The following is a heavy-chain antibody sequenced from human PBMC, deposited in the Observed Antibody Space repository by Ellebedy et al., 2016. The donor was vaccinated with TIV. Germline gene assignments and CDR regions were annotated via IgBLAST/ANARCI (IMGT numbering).Heavy chain of an antibody. J-gene: IGHJ4*02. CDR2: IKQDGSQK. D-gene: IGHD5-24*01. Sequence: GESLKISCAASGFTFSTYWMTWVRQAPGKGLEWVANIKQDGSQKYYVDSVKGRFTISRDNAKHSLYLQMNSLRADDTALYYCARDKGDDNGSKFDYWGQGTLVTVSS. CDR3: ARDKGDDNGSKFDY. CDR1: GFTFSTYW. V-gene: IGHV3-7*03.